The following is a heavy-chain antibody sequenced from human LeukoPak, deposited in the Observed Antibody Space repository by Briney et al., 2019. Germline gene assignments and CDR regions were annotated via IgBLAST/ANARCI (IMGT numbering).Heavy chain of an antibody. CDR2: IGTAGDT. J-gene: IGHJ4*02. CDR1: GFTFSSYD. Sequence: PGGSLRLSCAASGFTFSSYDMHWVRQATGKGLEWVSAIGTAGDTYYPGSVKGRFTISRENAKNSLYLQMNSLRAGDTAVYYCARGGTHGGFGELLWFDYWGQGTLVTVSS. CDR3: ARGGTHGGFGELLWFDY. V-gene: IGHV3-13*01. D-gene: IGHD3-10*01.